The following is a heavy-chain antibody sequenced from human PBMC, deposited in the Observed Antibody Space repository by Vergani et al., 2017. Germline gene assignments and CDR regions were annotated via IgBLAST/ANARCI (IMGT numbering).Heavy chain of an antibody. CDR2: ISSSSSYI. D-gene: IGHD4-11*01. J-gene: IGHJ4*02. Sequence: EVQLVESGGGLVKPGGSLRLSCAASGFTFSSYSMNWVRQAPGKGLEWVSSISSSSSYIYYADSVKGRFTISRDNSKNSLYLQMNSLRAEDPAVYYCARGRTTSYYFDYWGQGTLVTVSS. V-gene: IGHV3-21*01. CDR1: GFTFSSYS. CDR3: ARGRTTSYYFDY.